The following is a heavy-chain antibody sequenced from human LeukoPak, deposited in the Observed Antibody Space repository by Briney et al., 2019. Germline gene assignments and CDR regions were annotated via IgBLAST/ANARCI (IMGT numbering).Heavy chain of an antibody. CDR3: ARGRWKEQRLGFYYFDY. CDR2: ITSSSIYT. D-gene: IGHD6-25*01. CDR1: GFTFSSYT. V-gene: IGHV3-21*01. J-gene: IGHJ4*02. Sequence: GGSLRLSCAASGFTFSSYTMNWVRQAPGKGLEWVSFITSSSIYTYYADSVKGRFTISRDNAKNSLYLEMNSLRAEDTAVYYCARGRWKEQRLGFYYFDYWGQGTLVTVSS.